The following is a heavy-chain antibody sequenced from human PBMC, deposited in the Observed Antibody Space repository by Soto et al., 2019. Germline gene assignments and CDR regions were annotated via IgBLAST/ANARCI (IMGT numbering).Heavy chain of an antibody. Sequence: QATLKESGPVLVKPTETLTLRCTVSGLSITDSEMGVSWIRQPPGRPLEWLAHIDSSGEKSYRTFLKSRLAISKDTSKSQIVLTMTNMDPADTATYYCARRHLAVAVSPWFDPWGQGVPVTVSS. CDR3: ARRHLAVAVSPWFDP. D-gene: IGHD6-19*01. J-gene: IGHJ5*02. CDR2: IDSSGEK. CDR1: GLSITDSEMG. V-gene: IGHV2-26*01.